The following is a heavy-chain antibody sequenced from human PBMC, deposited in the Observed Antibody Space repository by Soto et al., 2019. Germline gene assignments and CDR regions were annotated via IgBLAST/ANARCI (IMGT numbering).Heavy chain of an antibody. D-gene: IGHD2-2*01. CDR3: ARGALCSTTTCFGSGACDS. Sequence: GGSMRLPSTVSGFTFSRYNMNWVRPAHGKGLDWVSSISNSGTYIYYADPVKGRFTISRDNAKNSLYLQMNSLRAEDTAVYYCARGALCSTTTCFGSGACDSWGQGTRVTVS. CDR1: GFTFSRYN. CDR2: ISNSGTYI. J-gene: IGHJ3*02. V-gene: IGHV3-21*01.